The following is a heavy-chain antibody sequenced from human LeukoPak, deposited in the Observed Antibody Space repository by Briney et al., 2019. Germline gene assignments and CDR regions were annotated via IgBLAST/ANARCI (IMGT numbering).Heavy chain of an antibody. J-gene: IGHJ4*02. CDR3: ARQFGTTGWHTFDY. CDR1: GDSVSSQNGA. V-gene: IGHV6-1*01. Sequence: SQTLSLTCVVSGDSVSSQNGAWNWIRQSPSRGLEWLGRTYYRSKWYNDYAESMEGRMTISQDTSKNQYSLHLNSVTPDDTAVYYCARQFGTTGWHTFDYWGQGTLVTVSS. CDR2: TYYRSKWYN. D-gene: IGHD6-19*01.